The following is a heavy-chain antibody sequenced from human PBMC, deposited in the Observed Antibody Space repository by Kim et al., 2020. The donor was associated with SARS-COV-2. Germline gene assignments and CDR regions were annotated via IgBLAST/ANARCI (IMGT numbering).Heavy chain of an antibody. CDR2: IYYSGGT. CDR3: ARQYGSHIP. J-gene: IGHJ5*02. D-gene: IGHD1-26*01. V-gene: IGHV4-39*01. Sequence: SETLSLTCTVSGGSISSTDNYWAWISQPPGKGLDWIGSIYYSGGTSYNPSLKSRVTISVDTSKNQFSLRLTSVTAADTAVFYCARQYGSHIPWGQGTLVT. CDR1: GGSISSTDNY.